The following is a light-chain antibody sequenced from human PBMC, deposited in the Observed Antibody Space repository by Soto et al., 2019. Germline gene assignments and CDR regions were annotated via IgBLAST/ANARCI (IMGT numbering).Light chain of an antibody. V-gene: IGLV2-14*01. Sequence: QSVLTQPASVSGSPGQSITISCTGTSSDVGGYKYVSWYQQHPGKAPKLMIYEVGNRPSGVSQRFSGSKSGNTASLTIFGLQAEDEADYYCGSYTSSNTLVFGGGTKLTVL. CDR3: GSYTSSNTLV. J-gene: IGLJ3*02. CDR1: SSDVGGYKY. CDR2: EVG.